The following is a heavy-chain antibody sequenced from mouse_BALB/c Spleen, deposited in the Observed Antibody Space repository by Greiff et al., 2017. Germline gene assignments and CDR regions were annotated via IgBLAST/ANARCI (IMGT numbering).Heavy chain of an antibody. Sequence: EVKLVESGPGLVKPSQSLSLTCSVTGYSITSGYYWNWIRQFPGNKLEWMGYISYDGSNNYNPSLKNRISITRDTSKNQFFLKLNSVTTEDTATYYCARGANYAFYYAMDYWGQGTSVTVSS. CDR3: ARGANYAFYYAMDY. CDR2: ISYDGSN. D-gene: IGHD2-1*01. J-gene: IGHJ4*01. CDR1: GYSITSGYY. V-gene: IGHV3-6*02.